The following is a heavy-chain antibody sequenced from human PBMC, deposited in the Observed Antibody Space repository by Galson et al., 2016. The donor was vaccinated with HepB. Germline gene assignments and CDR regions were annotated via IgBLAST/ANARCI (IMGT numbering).Heavy chain of an antibody. CDR3: ARSRDGHNHGYS. J-gene: IGHJ4*02. CDR2: XXYDXXXK. Sequence: SLRLSCAASGFTLSXXXMHXXXQAXXXGLXXVAXXXYDXXXKXXXDSGKDRFTISRNSSKNMLXLQMDSLRAEDTASYYCARSRDGHNHGYSWGQGTLXTVSS. CDR1: GFTLSXXX. D-gene: IGHD5-24*01. V-gene: IGHV3-33*01.